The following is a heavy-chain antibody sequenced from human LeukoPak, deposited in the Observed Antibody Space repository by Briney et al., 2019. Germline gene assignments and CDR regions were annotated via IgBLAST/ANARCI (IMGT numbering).Heavy chain of an antibody. V-gene: IGHV3-21*04. CDR2: ITSSSSYI. D-gene: IGHD3-16*01. CDR3: AKDYYDYVWGSPYYYMDV. Sequence: GESLRLSCAASGFTFNTHNMNWVRQAPGKGLEWVSSITSSSSYIYYADSVKGRFTISRDNAKSSLYLQMNSLRAEDTAVYYCAKDYYDYVWGSPYYYMDVWGKGTTVTVSS. J-gene: IGHJ6*03. CDR1: GFTFNTHN.